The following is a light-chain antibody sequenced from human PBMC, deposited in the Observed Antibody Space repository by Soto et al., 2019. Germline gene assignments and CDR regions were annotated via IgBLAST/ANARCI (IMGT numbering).Light chain of an antibody. J-gene: IGKJ1*01. V-gene: IGKV1-9*01. CDR1: PAIASF. Sequence: IQSTQSPSSLSASVGDRVTITCRASPAIASFLAWYQQKPGTAPKLLIYGASTLQSGVPSRFSGSRSGTDYTLTIASLQPEDFATYYCQQLNGSPWTVGQGTKVDIK. CDR3: QQLNGSPWT. CDR2: GAS.